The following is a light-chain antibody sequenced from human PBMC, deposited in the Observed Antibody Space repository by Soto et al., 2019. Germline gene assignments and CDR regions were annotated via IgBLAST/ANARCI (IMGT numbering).Light chain of an antibody. J-gene: IGLJ2*01. CDR1: TSNIGTYT. Sequence: QSVLTQSPSVSGTPGQGVTIPCSGGTSNIGTYTVNWYQQLPGTAPKVLIYGDNQRPSGVADRFSGSKSGTSASLAISGLQSEDEADYYCAAWDDSLNGVVFGGGTKVTVL. V-gene: IGLV1-44*01. CDR3: AAWDDSLNGVV. CDR2: GDN.